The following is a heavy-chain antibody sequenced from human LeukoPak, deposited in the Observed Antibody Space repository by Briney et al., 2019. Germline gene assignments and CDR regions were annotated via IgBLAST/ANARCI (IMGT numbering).Heavy chain of an antibody. D-gene: IGHD5-18*01. Sequence: GGSLRLFCAASGFTVSSNYMSWVRQAPGRGVEWVSVIYGGGSTHSADSVKGRFTISRDNSNNTLYLQMNSLRAEDTAVYYCARGTAYDWGQGTLVTVSS. CDR3: ARGTAYD. V-gene: IGHV3-66*01. CDR2: IYGGGST. CDR1: GFTVSSNY. J-gene: IGHJ4*02.